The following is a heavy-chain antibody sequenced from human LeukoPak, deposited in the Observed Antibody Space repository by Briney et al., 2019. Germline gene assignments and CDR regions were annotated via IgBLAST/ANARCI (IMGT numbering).Heavy chain of an antibody. D-gene: IGHD5-18*01. J-gene: IGHJ3*02. V-gene: IGHV5-51*03. CDR3: ASAYSYGNDAFDI. Sequence: PGESLKISCKGSGYSFTSYWIGWVRQVPGKGLEWMGIIYPGDSDTRYSPSFQGQVTISADKSISTAYLQWSSLKASDTAMYYCASAYSYGNDAFDIWGQGTMVTVSS. CDR2: IYPGDSDT. CDR1: GYSFTSYW.